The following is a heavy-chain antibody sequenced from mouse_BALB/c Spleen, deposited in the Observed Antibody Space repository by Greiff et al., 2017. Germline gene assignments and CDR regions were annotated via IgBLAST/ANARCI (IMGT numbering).Heavy chain of an antibody. J-gene: IGHJ3*01. CDR1: GFTFSSYA. CDR2: ISSGGSYT. V-gene: IGHV5-9-3*01. D-gene: IGHD1-1*01. CDR3: ARQGYYR. Sequence: EVQLVESGGGLVKPGGSLKLSCAASGFTFSSYAMSWVRQTPEKRLEWVATISSGGSYTYYPDSVKGRFTISRDNAKNTLYLQMSSLRSEDTAMYYCARQGYYRWGQGTLVTVSA.